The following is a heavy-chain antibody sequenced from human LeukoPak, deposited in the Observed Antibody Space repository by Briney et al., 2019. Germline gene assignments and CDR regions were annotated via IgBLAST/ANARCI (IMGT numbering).Heavy chain of an antibody. J-gene: IGHJ6*03. V-gene: IGHV4-59*01. CDR2: IDHTGST. CDR3: AGGRRDSGSYGSFVYYYYYYMDV. CDR1: DDSITIYY. D-gene: IGHD3-10*01. Sequence: SETLSLTCTVSDDSITIYYWTWIRQPPGKGLEWIGYIDHTGSTNYNPSLNSRVTISRDTSKNHFSLELSSVTAAATAVYYCAGGRRDSGSYGSFVYYYYYYMDVWGKGTTVTVSS.